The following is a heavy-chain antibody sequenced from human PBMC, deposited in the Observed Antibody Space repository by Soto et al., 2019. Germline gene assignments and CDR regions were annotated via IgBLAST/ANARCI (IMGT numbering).Heavy chain of an antibody. CDR3: AKGLGNAKEV. Sequence: EVQLLESGGGLVQPGGSLRLSCSASGFNFGSYGMSWVRQAPGKGLEWVSGLTASGLNTYYTDSVKGRFTISRDNSRNTVYLQMSGLRVEYTAVLHCAKGLGNAKEVWGQGTTVTVSS. CDR2: LTASGLNT. CDR1: GFNFGSYG. D-gene: IGHD2-8*01. J-gene: IGHJ6*02. V-gene: IGHV3-23*01.